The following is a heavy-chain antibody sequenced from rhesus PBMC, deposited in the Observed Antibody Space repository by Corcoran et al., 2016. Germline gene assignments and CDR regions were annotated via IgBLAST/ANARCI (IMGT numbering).Heavy chain of an antibody. J-gene: IGHJ4*01. CDR1: GYSFTSYW. V-gene: IGHV5-2*01. CDR3: AKVGPYRYFDY. Sequence: EVQLVQSGAEVNRPGESLKISCKTSGYSFTSYWIRWVRQMPGKGLEWMGAIDPSDSDTRYSPSFQGQVTISADKSISTTYLQWSSLKASDSATYYCAKVGPYRYFDYWGQGVLVTVSS. CDR2: IDPSDSDT. D-gene: IGHD5-12*01.